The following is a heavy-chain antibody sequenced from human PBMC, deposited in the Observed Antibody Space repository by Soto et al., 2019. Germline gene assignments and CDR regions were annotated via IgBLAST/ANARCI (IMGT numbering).Heavy chain of an antibody. J-gene: IGHJ4*02. CDR3: ARGGGAYDSSGYYSLGLGY. V-gene: IGHV3-30-3*01. D-gene: IGHD3-22*01. CDR1: GFTFGSYA. CDR2: FSYDGSNK. Sequence: QVQLVESGGGGVQPGRSLRLSCAASGFTFGSYAMHWFRQAPGKGLGWGAVFSYDGSNKYYADSVKGRFTISRDNSKNTLYLQMNSLRAEDTAVYYCARGGGAYDSSGYYSLGLGYWGQGTLVTVSS.